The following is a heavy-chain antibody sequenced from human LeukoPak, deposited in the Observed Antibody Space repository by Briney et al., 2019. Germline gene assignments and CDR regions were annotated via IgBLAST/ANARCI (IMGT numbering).Heavy chain of an antibody. V-gene: IGHV1-2*02. CDR2: INPNSGGT. Sequence: GASVKVSCKASGGTFSSYAISWVRQAPGQGLEWMGWINPNSGGTNYAQKFQGRVTMTRDTSISTAYMELSRLRFDDTAVYYCARGTGEGYSYGRYYFDYWGQGTLVTVSS. D-gene: IGHD5-18*01. J-gene: IGHJ4*02. CDR1: GGTFSSYA. CDR3: ARGTGEGYSYGRYYFDY.